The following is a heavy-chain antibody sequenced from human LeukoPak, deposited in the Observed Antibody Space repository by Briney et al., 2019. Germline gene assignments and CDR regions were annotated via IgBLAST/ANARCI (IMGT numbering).Heavy chain of an antibody. CDR3: ARNASPGYYGDYVFGLDY. Sequence: GASVKVSCKASGYTFTSYDINWVRQATGQGLEWMGWMNPNSGNTGYAQKFQGRVTITRNTSISTAYMELRSLRSDDTAVYYCARNASPGYYGDYVFGLDYWGQGTLVTVSS. D-gene: IGHD4-17*01. CDR1: GYTFTSYD. CDR2: MNPNSGNT. V-gene: IGHV1-8*03. J-gene: IGHJ4*02.